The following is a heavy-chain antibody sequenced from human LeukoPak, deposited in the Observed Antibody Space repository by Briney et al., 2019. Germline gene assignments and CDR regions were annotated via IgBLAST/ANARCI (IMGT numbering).Heavy chain of an antibody. CDR1: GGSISSSSYS. Sequence: SETLSLTCTVSGGSISSSSYSWGWIRQPPGKGLEWIGSVYYSGSTYYNPSLKSRVTISVDTSKNQFSLNRISVTAADTAVYYCASLRKRGGAFDLWGQGEVVTVSS. CDR2: VYYSGST. CDR3: ASLRKRGGAFDL. V-gene: IGHV4-39*07. J-gene: IGHJ3*01.